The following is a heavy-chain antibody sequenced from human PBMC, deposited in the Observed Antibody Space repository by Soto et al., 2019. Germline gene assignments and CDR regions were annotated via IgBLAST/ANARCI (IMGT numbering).Heavy chain of an antibody. V-gene: IGHV3-48*03. J-gene: IGHJ6*02. CDR2: ISSSGSTI. D-gene: IGHD3-10*01. CDR3: ARKRGYYYGMDV. CDR1: GFTFSSYE. Sequence: GGSLRLSCAASGFTFSSYEMNWVRQAPRKGLEWVSYISSSGSTIYYADSVKGRFTISRDNAKNSLYLQMNSLRAEDTAVYYCARKRGYYYGMDVWGQGTTVTVSS.